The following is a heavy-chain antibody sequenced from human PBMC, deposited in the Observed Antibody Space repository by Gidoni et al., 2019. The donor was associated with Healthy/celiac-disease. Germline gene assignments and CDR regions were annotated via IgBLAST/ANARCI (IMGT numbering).Heavy chain of an antibody. CDR3: AREGGYSSYAFDI. V-gene: IGHV1-69*01. CDR2: IIPIFGTE. Sequence: QVQLVQSGAEVKKPGSSVKVSCKASGCTFSSYAISWVRQAPGQGIEWMGGIIPIFGTENYAQKFQGRVKITADESTSTAYMELSSLRSEDTAVYYCAREGGYSSYAFDIWGQGTMVTVSS. J-gene: IGHJ3*02. D-gene: IGHD5-18*01. CDR1: GCTFSSYA.